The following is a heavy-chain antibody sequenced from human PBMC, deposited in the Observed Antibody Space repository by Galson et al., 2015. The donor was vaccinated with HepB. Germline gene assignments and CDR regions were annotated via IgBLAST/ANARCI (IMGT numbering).Heavy chain of an antibody. V-gene: IGHV3-23*01. CDR2: ISGSADDT. Sequence: SLRLSCAASGFTFRNYAMSWVRQAPGKGLEWVSVISGSADDTHYADSVKGRFTISRDNFKNTLYLQTGSLRADDTALYYCAMGRQLGGGYWGQGSLVIVSS. J-gene: IGHJ4*02. D-gene: IGHD1-1*01. CDR1: GFTFRNYA. CDR3: AMGRQLGGGY.